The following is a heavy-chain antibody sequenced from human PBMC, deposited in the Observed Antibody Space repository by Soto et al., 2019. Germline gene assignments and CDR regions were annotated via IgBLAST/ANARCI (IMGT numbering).Heavy chain of an antibody. D-gene: IGHD6-19*01. CDR3: ARRRAVAGDDAFDI. J-gene: IGHJ3*02. CDR2: IYPGDSDT. Sequence: SGESLKISCNGSGYSFTIYCIGWVLQMPGKGLEWMGIIYPGDSDTRYSPSFQGQVTISADKSISTAYLQWSSLKASDTAMYYCARRRAVAGDDAFDIWGQGTMVTVS. CDR1: GYSFTIYC. V-gene: IGHV5-51*01.